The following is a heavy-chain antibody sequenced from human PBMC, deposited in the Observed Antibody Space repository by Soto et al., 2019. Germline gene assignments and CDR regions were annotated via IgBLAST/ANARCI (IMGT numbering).Heavy chain of an antibody. CDR2: IRVHSGYT. J-gene: IGHJ4*02. Sequence: QVHLEQSRGEVKRPGASVRVSCKASGYNFTNYAITWVRQAPGQGLQWMGWIRVHSGYTYYTQSLRGRLTMTKDTSTTTAYMDLRSLTADDTAVYYCGRYDTILGTNEVDNWGQGTPVTVS. V-gene: IGHV1-18*04. CDR3: GRYDTILGTNEVDN. CDR1: GYNFTNYA. D-gene: IGHD3-3*01.